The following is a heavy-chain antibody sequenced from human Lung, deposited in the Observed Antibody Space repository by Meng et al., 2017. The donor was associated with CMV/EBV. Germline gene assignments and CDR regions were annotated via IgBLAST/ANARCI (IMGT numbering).Heavy chain of an antibody. CDR3: ARLYSSSWFLPSGMDV. CDR1: GGSISSYY. D-gene: IGHD6-13*01. V-gene: IGHV4-59*01. Sequence: GSLRLXCTVPGGSISSYYWSWIRQPPGKGLEWIGYIYYSGSTNYNPSLKSRVTISVDTSKNQFSLKLSSVTAADTAVYYCARLYSSSWFLPSGMDVWGQGXTVTVSS. CDR2: IYYSGST. J-gene: IGHJ6*02.